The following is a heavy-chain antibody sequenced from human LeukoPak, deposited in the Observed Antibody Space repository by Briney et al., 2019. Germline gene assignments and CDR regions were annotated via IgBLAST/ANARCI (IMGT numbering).Heavy chain of an antibody. V-gene: IGHV1-18*04. Sequence: ASVKVSCKASGYTCTSYGISWVRQAPGQGLEWMGWISAYNGNTNYAQKLQGRVTMTTDTSTSTAYMELRSLRSDDTAVYYCARRPTLAVAGHATIDYWGQGTLVTVSS. D-gene: IGHD6-19*01. CDR1: GYTCTSYG. J-gene: IGHJ4*02. CDR3: ARRPTLAVAGHATIDY. CDR2: ISAYNGNT.